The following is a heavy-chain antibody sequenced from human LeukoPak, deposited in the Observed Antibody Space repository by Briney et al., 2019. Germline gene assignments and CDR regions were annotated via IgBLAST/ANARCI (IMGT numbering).Heavy chain of an antibody. V-gene: IGHV1-18*01. D-gene: IGHD2-2*01. CDR1: GYTFTSYG. CDR2: ISAYNGNT. Sequence: ASVKVSCKASGYTFTSYGISWVRRAPGQGLEWMGWISAYNGNTNYAQKLQGRVTMTTDTSTSTAYMELRSLRSDDTAVYYCARDGRVVPAAHDAFDIWGQGTMVTVSS. J-gene: IGHJ3*02. CDR3: ARDGRVVPAAHDAFDI.